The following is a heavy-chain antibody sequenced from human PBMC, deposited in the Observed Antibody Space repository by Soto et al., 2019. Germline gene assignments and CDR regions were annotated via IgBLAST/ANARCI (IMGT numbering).Heavy chain of an antibody. CDR1: GFTFSSYA. J-gene: IGHJ4*02. V-gene: IGHV3-23*01. CDR3: AKASGVVVVAATYFDY. D-gene: IGHD2-15*01. Sequence: EVQLLESGGGLVQPGGSLRLSCAASGFTFSSYAMSWVRQAPGKGLEWVSAISGSGGSTYYADSVKGRFTISRDNSKNTLYLQMNSLRAEDTAVYYCAKASGVVVVAATYFDYWGQGTLVTVSS. CDR2: ISGSGGST.